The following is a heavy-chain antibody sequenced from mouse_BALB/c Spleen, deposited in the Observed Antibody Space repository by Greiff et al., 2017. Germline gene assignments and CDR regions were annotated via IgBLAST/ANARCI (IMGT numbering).Heavy chain of an antibody. Sequence: DVQLVESGGGLVQPGGSLRLSCATSGFTFTDYYMSWVRQPPGKALEWLGFIRNKANGYTTEYSASVKGRFTISRDNSQSILYLQMNTLRAEDSATYYCARDDYDDEFAYWGQGTLVTVSA. D-gene: IGHD2-4*01. CDR2: IRNKANGYTT. V-gene: IGHV7-3*02. CDR1: GFTFTDYY. J-gene: IGHJ3*01. CDR3: ARDDYDDEFAY.